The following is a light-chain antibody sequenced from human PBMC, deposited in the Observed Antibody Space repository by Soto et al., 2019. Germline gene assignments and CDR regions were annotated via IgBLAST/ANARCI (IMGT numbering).Light chain of an antibody. Sequence: QSVLTQPPSASGSPGQSVTISCTGTSSDVGGYNYVSWYQQHPDKAPKLMIYEVSKRPSGVPDRFSGSKSGNTASLTVSGLQAEDEADYYCSSYAGSIFYVFGTGTKVTVL. CDR3: SSYAGSIFYV. J-gene: IGLJ1*01. V-gene: IGLV2-8*01. CDR1: SSDVGGYNY. CDR2: EVS.